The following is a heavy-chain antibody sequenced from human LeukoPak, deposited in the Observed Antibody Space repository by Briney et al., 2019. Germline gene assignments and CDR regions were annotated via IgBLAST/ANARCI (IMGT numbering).Heavy chain of an antibody. CDR1: GFTFSSYS. Sequence: GGSLRLSCAASGFTFSSYSMNWVRQAPGKGLEWVSSISSSSSYIYYADSVKGRFTISRDNAKNSLYLQMNSLRAEDTAVYYCARDPRDYDILTGYSGPSDYWGQGTLVTVSS. V-gene: IGHV3-21*01. J-gene: IGHJ4*02. D-gene: IGHD3-9*01. CDR3: ARDPRDYDILTGYSGPSDY. CDR2: ISSSSSYI.